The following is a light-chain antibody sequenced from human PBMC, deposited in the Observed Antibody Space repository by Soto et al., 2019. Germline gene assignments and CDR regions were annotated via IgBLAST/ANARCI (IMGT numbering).Light chain of an antibody. J-gene: IGKJ1*01. Sequence: DIQMTQSPSSLSASVGDRVTITCRASQDISTYLNWYQQKPGKAPKLLIFAASSLQSGVPSRFSGSRSGPDFTLTISSLQPEDFATYYCQQSYSSPPTFGQGTKVEIK. V-gene: IGKV1-39*01. CDR2: AAS. CDR3: QQSYSSPPT. CDR1: QDISTY.